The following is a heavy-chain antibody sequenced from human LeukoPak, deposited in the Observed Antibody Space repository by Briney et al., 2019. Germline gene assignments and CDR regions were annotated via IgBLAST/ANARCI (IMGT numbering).Heavy chain of an antibody. CDR3: ARDSPRPKPSMVRGVSGAFDI. J-gene: IGHJ3*02. V-gene: IGHV3-30-3*01. CDR1: QFTFNKYA. CDR2: ISYDGSNK. Sequence: PGGSLRLSCAASQFTFNKYAMHWVRQAPGEGLEWVAVISYDGSNKYYADSVKGRFTISRDNSKNTLYLQMNSLRAEDTAVYYCARDSPRPKPSMVRGVSGAFDIWGQGTMVTVSS. D-gene: IGHD3-10*01.